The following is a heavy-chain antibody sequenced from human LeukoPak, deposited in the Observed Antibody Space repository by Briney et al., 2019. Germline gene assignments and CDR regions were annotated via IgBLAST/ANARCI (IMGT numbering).Heavy chain of an antibody. V-gene: IGHV4-39*01. CDR3: ASAFSSSWGTDAFDI. CDR2: IYYSGST. J-gene: IGHJ3*02. Sequence: PSETLSLTCTVSGGAISSSSYYCGWIRQPPGKGLEWIGSIYYSGSTYYNPSLKSRVTISVDTSKNQFSLKLSSVTAADTAVYYCASAFSSSWGTDAFDIWGQGTMVTVSS. D-gene: IGHD6-13*01. CDR1: GGAISSSSYY.